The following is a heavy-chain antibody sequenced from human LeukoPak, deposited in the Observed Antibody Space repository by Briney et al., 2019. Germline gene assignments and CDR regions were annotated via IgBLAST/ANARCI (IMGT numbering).Heavy chain of an antibody. CDR2: ISGSGGST. D-gene: IGHD3-22*01. J-gene: IGHJ3*02. Sequence: PGGSLRLSCAASGFTFSSYAMSWVRQAPGKGLEWVSAISGSGGSTYYADSVKGRFTISRDNSKSTLYLQMNSLRAEDTAVYYCAKDLARITMIVVVETSSGAFDIWGQGTMVTVSS. CDR1: GFTFSSYA. CDR3: AKDLARITMIVVVETSSGAFDI. V-gene: IGHV3-23*01.